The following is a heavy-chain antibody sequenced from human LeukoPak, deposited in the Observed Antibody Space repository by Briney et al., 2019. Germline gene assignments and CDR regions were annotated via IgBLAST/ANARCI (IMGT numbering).Heavy chain of an antibody. CDR2: ISSSSYI. CDR1: GFTFSSYE. V-gene: IGHV3-21*01. Sequence: GGSLRLSCAASGFTFSSYEMNWVRQAPGKGLEWVSSISSSSYIYYADSVKGRFTISRDNAKNSLYLQMNSLRAEDTAVYYCARVGYGSGSYYYYYYYMDVWGKGTTVTVSS. J-gene: IGHJ6*03. D-gene: IGHD3-10*01. CDR3: ARVGYGSGSYYYYYYYMDV.